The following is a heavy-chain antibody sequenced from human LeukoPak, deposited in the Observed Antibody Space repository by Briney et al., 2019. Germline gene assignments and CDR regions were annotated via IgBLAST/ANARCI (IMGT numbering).Heavy chain of an antibody. CDR1: GFTFSNSG. CDR3: AKDLWAAADTEGYFDL. V-gene: IGHV3-30*18. Sequence: GRSLRLSCAASGFTFSNSGMHWVRQGPGKGLEWVAVISYDGSNKYYADSVKGRFTISRDNSKNTLYLQMNSLRAEDTAVYYCAKDLWAAADTEGYFDLWGRGTLVTVSS. D-gene: IGHD6-13*01. J-gene: IGHJ2*01. CDR2: ISYDGSNK.